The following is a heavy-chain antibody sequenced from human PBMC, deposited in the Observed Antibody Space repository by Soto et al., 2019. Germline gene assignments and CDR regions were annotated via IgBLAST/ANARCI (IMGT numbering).Heavy chain of an antibody. CDR2: INSDGSST. Sequence: GGSLRLSCAASGFTFSSYWMHWVRQAPGKGLVWVSRINSDGSSTSYEDSVKGRFTISRDNAKNTLYLQMNSLRAEDMAVYYCARTSFVGGATYDAFDIWGQGTMVTVSS. D-gene: IGHD1-26*01. V-gene: IGHV3-74*01. CDR1: GFTFSSYW. J-gene: IGHJ3*02. CDR3: ARTSFVGGATYDAFDI.